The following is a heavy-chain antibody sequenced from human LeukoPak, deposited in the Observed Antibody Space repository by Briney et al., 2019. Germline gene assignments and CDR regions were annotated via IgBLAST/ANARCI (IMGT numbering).Heavy chain of an antibody. Sequence: AGGSLRLSCAASGFTFDDYAMHWVRQAPGKGLEWVSGISWNSGSIGYADSVKGRFTISRDNAKNSLYLQMNSLRAEDTALYYCAKGYGGYFSTSWFDPWGQGTLVTVSS. D-gene: IGHD5-12*01. V-gene: IGHV3-9*01. CDR2: ISWNSGSI. CDR1: GFTFDDYA. CDR3: AKGYGGYFSTSWFDP. J-gene: IGHJ5*02.